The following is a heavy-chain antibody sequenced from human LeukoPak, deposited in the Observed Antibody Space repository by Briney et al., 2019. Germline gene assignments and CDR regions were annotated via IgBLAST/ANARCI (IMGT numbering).Heavy chain of an antibody. CDR3: AGEGSNNWFDY. CDR1: GGSISGYY. CDR2: IYYSGST. J-gene: IGHJ4*02. V-gene: IGHV4-59*01. Sequence: SETLSLTCTVYGGSISGYYWSWIRQPPGKGLEWIGYIYYSGSTNYNPSLKSRVTISVDTSKNQFSLKLSSVTAADTAVYYCAGEGSNNWFDYWGQGTLVTVSS. D-gene: IGHD1-1*01.